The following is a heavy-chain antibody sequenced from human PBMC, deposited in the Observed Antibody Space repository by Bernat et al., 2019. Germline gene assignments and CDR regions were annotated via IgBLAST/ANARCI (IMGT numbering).Heavy chain of an antibody. CDR2: MNPNSGNT. CDR1: GYTFTSYD. Sequence: QVQLVQSGAEVKKPGASVKVSCKASGYTFTSYDINLVRQATGQGLEWMGWMNPNSGNTGYAQKFQGRVTMTRNTSISTAYMELSSLRSEDTAVYYCAVLGYCSSTSCYARAFDIWGQGTMVTVSS. J-gene: IGHJ3*02. D-gene: IGHD2-2*01. CDR3: AVLGYCSSTSCYARAFDI. V-gene: IGHV1-8*01.